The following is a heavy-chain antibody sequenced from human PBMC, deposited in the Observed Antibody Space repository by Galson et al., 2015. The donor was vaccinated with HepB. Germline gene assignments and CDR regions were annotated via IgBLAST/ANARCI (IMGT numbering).Heavy chain of an antibody. Sequence: SETLSLTCTVSGGFISNSSYFWGWIRQPPGKGLEWIGSVYSGGSTYRNPSLKDRVSISVDTSKNQFSLKLTSVTAADTAVYYCARPGYTSGFDYWGQGILVTVSS. V-gene: IGHV4-39*07. D-gene: IGHD6-19*01. CDR2: VYSGGST. CDR3: ARPGYTSGFDY. J-gene: IGHJ4*02. CDR1: GGFISNSSYF.